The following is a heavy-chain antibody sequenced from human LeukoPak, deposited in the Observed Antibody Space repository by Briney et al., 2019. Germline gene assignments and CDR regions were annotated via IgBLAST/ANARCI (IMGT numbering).Heavy chain of an antibody. D-gene: IGHD2-21*02. CDR2: INPSGGST. CDR3: ARDRDDCGGDCYPPMDAFDA. CDR1: GYTFTSYY. V-gene: IGHV1-46*01. Sequence: ASVKVSCKASGYTFTSYYMHWVRQAPGQGLEWMGIINPSGGSTSYAQKFQGRVTMTRDTSTSTIYMELSSLRAEDTALYYCARDRDDCGGDCYPPMDAFDAWGQGTMVTVSS. J-gene: IGHJ3*01.